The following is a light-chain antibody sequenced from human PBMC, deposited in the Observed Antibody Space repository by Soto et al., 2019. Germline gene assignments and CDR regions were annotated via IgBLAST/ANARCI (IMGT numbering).Light chain of an antibody. CDR3: QQYDSFSVWT. J-gene: IGKJ1*01. CDR1: QGISGW. V-gene: IGKV1-5*01. CDR2: DAS. Sequence: IQITHSTSILSVSGKTGVTTTCPASQGISGWLAWYQQKAGKAPRLLIFDASSLMSGVPSRFSGSGYGTEFTLTINRLQPDDSATYYCQQYDSFSVWTFGQGTKVDNK.